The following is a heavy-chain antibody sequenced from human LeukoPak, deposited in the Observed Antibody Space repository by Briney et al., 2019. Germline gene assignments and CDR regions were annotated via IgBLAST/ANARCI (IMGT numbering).Heavy chain of an antibody. CDR1: GGSISSYY. CDR3: ARIVDTAMVSKGYYFDY. Sequence: SETLSLTCTVSGGSISSYYWSWIRQPPGKGLEWTGYIYYSGSTNYNPSLKSRVTISVDTSKNQFSLKLSSVTAADTAVYYCARIVDTAMVSKGYYFDYWGQGTLVTVSS. CDR2: IYYSGST. D-gene: IGHD5-18*01. J-gene: IGHJ4*02. V-gene: IGHV4-59*01.